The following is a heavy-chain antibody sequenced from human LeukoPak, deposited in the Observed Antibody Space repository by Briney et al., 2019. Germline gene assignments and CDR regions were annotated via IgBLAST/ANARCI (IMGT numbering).Heavy chain of an antibody. CDR2: IYYSGST. Sequence: SETLSLTCTVSGGSISSSSYYWGWIRQPPGKGLEWIGSIYYSGSTYYNPSLKSRVTISVDTSKNQFSLKLSSVTAADTAVYYCARLAEQLRHRNWFDPWGQGTLVTVSS. D-gene: IGHD6-13*01. V-gene: IGHV4-39*01. J-gene: IGHJ5*02. CDR1: GGSISSSSYY. CDR3: ARLAEQLRHRNWFDP.